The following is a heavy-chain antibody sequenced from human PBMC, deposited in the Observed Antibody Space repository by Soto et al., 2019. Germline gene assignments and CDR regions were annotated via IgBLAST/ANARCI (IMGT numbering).Heavy chain of an antibody. CDR1: GFTFSSYE. V-gene: IGHV3-48*03. CDR2: ISSSGSTI. Sequence: GGSLRLSCAASGFTFSSYEMNWVRQAPGKGLEWVSYISSSGSTIYYADSVKGRFTISRDNAKNSLYLQMNSLRAEDTAVYYCARDSRSANPPHYYYGMDVWGQGTKV. CDR3: ARDSRSANPPHYYYGMDV. J-gene: IGHJ6*02. D-gene: IGHD3-3*01.